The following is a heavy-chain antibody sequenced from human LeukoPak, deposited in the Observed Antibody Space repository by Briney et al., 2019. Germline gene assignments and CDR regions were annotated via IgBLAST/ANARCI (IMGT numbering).Heavy chain of an antibody. D-gene: IGHD3-22*01. CDR3: TTVLHYYGSSGNLY. CDR2: VKSKTDGGTT. J-gene: IGHJ4*02. CDR1: GFTFSNAW. V-gene: IGHV3-15*07. Sequence: GGSLRLSCAASGFTFSNAWMIWVRQAPAKGLECVGRVKSKTDGGTTDYAAPVKGRFTISRDDSKNTLYLQMNSLKAEDTAMCYCTTVLHYYGSSGNLYWGQGTLVTVSS.